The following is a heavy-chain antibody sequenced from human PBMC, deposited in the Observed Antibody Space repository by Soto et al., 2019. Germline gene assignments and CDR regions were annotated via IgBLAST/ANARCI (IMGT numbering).Heavy chain of an antibody. D-gene: IGHD6-19*01. V-gene: IGHV4-34*01. CDR1: GGSFSGYY. CDR2: INHSGST. J-gene: IGHJ4*02. Sequence: QVQLQQWGAGLLKPSETLSLTCAVYGGSFSGYYWSWIRQPPGKGLEWIGEINHSGSTNYNPSLKSRVTISVDTSKNRFSLKLSSVTAADTAVYYCAREVKVAGTDFDYWGQGTLVTVSS. CDR3: AREVKVAGTDFDY.